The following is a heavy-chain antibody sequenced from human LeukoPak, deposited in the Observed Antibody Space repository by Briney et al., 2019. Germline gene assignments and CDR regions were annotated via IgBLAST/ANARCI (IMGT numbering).Heavy chain of an antibody. J-gene: IGHJ5*02. Sequence: SETLSLTCTVSGGSISSYYWSWIRQPPGKGLEWIGYFYYSGSTNYNPSLKSRVTISVDTSKNQFSLKLSSVTAADTAVYYCARTPQYYDFWSGYYIHWFDPWGQGTLVTVSS. D-gene: IGHD3-3*01. CDR2: FYYSGST. V-gene: IGHV4-59*01. CDR1: GGSISSYY. CDR3: ARTPQYYDFWSGYYIHWFDP.